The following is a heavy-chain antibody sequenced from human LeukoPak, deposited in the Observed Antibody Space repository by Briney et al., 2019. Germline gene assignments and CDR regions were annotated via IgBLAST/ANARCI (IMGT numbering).Heavy chain of an antibody. Sequence: PGGSLRLSCAASGFTFSDYYMSWIRQAPGKGLEWVSYISSSGSTIYYADSVKGRFTISRDNAKNSLYLQMNSLRAEDTAVYYCARVSIAAAGPDAFDIWGQGTMVTVSS. CDR3: ARVSIAAAGPDAFDI. J-gene: IGHJ3*02. CDR2: ISSSGSTI. V-gene: IGHV3-11*01. D-gene: IGHD6-13*01. CDR1: GFTFSDYY.